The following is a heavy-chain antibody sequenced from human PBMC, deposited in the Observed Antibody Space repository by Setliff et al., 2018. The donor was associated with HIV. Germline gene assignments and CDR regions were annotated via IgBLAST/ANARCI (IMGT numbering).Heavy chain of an antibody. CDR3: AGVSSQFSEWRKDYFEY. V-gene: IGHV1-2*02. CDR2: ITPNSGGT. J-gene: IGHJ4*02. D-gene: IGHD3-3*01. Sequence: ASVKVSCKASGYTLTDFYIHWVRQAPGQGLEWMGWITPNSGGTEYAGKFQGGVTLTRDTSINTVYMEVTRLTSDDTAVYYCAGVSSQFSEWRKDYFEYWGQGSLVTVSS. CDR1: GYTLTDFY.